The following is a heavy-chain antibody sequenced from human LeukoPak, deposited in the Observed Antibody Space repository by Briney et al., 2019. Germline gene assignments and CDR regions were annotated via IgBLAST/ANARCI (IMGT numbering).Heavy chain of an antibody. V-gene: IGHV3-21*01. J-gene: IGHJ3*02. CDR3: ARAASDRDAFDI. Sequence: PGGSLRLSCAASGFTFSSYSMNWVRQAPGKGLEWVSSISSSSSYIYYADSVKGRFTISRDNAKNSLYLQMNSLRAEDTAVYYCARAASDRDAFDIWGQGTMVTVSS. CDR1: GFTFSSYS. CDR2: ISSSSSYI.